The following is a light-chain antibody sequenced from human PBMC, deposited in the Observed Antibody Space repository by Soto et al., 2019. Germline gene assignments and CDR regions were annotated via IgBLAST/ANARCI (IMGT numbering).Light chain of an antibody. CDR1: SSDVGRYKY. J-gene: IGLJ1*01. V-gene: IGLV2-14*01. CDR3: SSYSSSSTPYV. Sequence: QSVLTQPASVSGSPGQSITISCTGTSSDVGRYKYVSWYLQHPGKAPKLMLYDVSDRPSGVSNRFSGSKSGNTAFLTISGLQAEDEADYYCSSYSSSSTPYVFGTGTKVTVL. CDR2: DVS.